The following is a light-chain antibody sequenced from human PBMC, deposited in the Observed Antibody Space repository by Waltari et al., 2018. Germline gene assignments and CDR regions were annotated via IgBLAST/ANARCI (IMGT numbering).Light chain of an antibody. CDR3: QQYGSSPRAYT. CDR2: GAS. V-gene: IGKV3-20*01. Sequence: EIVLTQSPGTLSLSPGERATLSCRASQSVSSTYLAWYQQKPGQAPRLLISGASSRATGLPDRFSGSGSGTDFTLTISRLEHEDFAVYYCQQYGSSPRAYTFGQGTKLEIK. J-gene: IGKJ2*01. CDR1: QSVSSTY.